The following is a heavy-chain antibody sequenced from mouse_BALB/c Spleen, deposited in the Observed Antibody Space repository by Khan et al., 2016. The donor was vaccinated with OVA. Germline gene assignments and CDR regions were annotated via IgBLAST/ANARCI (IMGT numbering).Heavy chain of an antibody. CDR1: GFNIKDYY. D-gene: IGHD2-3*01. Sequence: VQLQQSGAELVRPGALVKLSCKASGFNIKDYYMHWVKQRPEQGLVWIGRIDPANGNTIYDPKFQGKASITSDTSSNTAYLQLSSLTSEDTAVYYCTRDGYSPWFAYWGQGTLVTVSA. CDR2: IDPANGNT. V-gene: IGHV14-1*02. CDR3: TRDGYSPWFAY. J-gene: IGHJ3*01.